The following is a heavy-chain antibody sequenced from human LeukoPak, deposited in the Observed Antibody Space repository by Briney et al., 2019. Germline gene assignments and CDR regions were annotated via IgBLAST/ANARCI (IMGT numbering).Heavy chain of an antibody. D-gene: IGHD2-2*01. CDR3: ARDMNRRGVVTAALGAFDY. J-gene: IGHJ4*02. V-gene: IGHV3-33*01. CDR2: IWYDGSNK. Sequence: GGSLRLSCAASGFTFSSYGMHWVRQAPGKGLEWVAVIWYDGSNKYYADSVKGRFTISRDNSKNTLYLQMNSLRAEDTAVYYCARDMNRRGVVTAALGAFDYWGQGTLVTVSS. CDR1: GFTFSSYG.